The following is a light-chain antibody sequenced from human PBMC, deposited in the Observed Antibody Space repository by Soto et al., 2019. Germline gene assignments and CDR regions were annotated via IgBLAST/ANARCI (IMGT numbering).Light chain of an antibody. CDR2: YAS. Sequence: DVQMTQSPSTLSASVGDRVTITCRASQNINNYVAWYQLRPGKAPRLLIYYASTLDRGVPSRFSGTGSGTEFTLTIISLQPGDFATYYCQQYASFSPAFGQGTKVDIK. V-gene: IGKV1-5*01. CDR1: QNINNY. J-gene: IGKJ1*01. CDR3: QQYASFSPA.